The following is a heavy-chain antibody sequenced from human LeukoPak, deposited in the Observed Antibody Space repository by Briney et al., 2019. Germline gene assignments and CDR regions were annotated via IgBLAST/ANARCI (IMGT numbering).Heavy chain of an antibody. CDR3: ARGVTARIYYYMDV. CDR2: VDHSGST. J-gene: IGHJ6*03. CDR1: GGSFSGYQ. V-gene: IGHV4-34*01. Sequence: SETLSLTCAVYGGSFSGYQWSWIRQPPGKGLEWIGEVDHSGSTNYNPSLKSRVTISVDTSKNQFSLKLSSVTAADTAGYYCARGVTARIYYYMDVWGKGTTVTVSS. D-gene: IGHD6-6*01.